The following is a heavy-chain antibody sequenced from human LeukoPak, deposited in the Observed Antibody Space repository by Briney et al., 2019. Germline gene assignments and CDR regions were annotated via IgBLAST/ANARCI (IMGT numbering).Heavy chain of an antibody. Sequence: ASVKVSCKVSGYTLTELSMHWVRQAPGKGLEWMGGFDPEDGETIYAQKFQGRVTMTEDTSTDTAYMELSSLRSEDTAVYYCATEPVDTAMVERAFDIWGQGTMVTVSS. CDR1: GYTLTELS. V-gene: IGHV1-24*01. CDR3: ATEPVDTAMVERAFDI. J-gene: IGHJ3*02. D-gene: IGHD5-18*01. CDR2: FDPEDGET.